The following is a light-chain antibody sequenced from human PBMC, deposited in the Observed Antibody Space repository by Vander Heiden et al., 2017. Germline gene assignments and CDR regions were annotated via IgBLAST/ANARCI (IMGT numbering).Light chain of an antibody. J-gene: IGKJ4*01. V-gene: IGKV3-15*01. CDR2: DAS. Sequence: VVLTQSPATLSVSPGERATLSCRASQSVASNISWYQQTPGQAPRLLIYDASTRATGIPARFSGSGSGTEFTLIISSLQSEDFAIYYCQQCKNWPPLTFGGGTKVEIK. CDR3: QQCKNWPPLT. CDR1: QSVASN.